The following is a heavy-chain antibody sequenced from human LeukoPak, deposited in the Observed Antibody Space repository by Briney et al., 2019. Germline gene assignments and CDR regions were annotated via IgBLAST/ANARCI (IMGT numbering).Heavy chain of an antibody. D-gene: IGHD6-19*01. J-gene: IGHJ4*02. V-gene: IGHV4-34*01. CDR2: INHSGST. CDR1: GGSFSGYY. CDR3: ARGAVAGTNY. Sequence: SETLSLTCAVYGGSFSGYYWSWIRQPPGKGLEWIGEINHSGSTNYNPSLKSRVTISVDTSKNQFSLKLSSVTAADTAVYYCARGAVAGTNYWGQGTLATVSS.